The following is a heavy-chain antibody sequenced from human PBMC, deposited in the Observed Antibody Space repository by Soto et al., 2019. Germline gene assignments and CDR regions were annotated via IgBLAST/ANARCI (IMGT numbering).Heavy chain of an antibody. CDR2: ISAYNGNT. J-gene: IGHJ4*02. D-gene: IGHD5-12*01. CDR3: GAGVYSGYDYCFDY. Sequence: ASVKVSCKASGYTLTSYGSSWVRQAPGQGREWMGWISAYNGNTGYAQKFQGRVTMTRNTSTSTAYMELSSLRVEETAADYCGAGVYSGYDYCFDYWGQGTLVTVSS. V-gene: IGHV1-18*01. CDR1: GYTLTSYG.